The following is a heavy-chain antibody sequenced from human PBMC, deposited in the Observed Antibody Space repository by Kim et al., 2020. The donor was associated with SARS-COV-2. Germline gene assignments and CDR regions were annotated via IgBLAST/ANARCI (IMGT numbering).Heavy chain of an antibody. CDR3: TRFTMSRGSTKFDY. CDR2: IRSKAYGGTT. J-gene: IGHJ4*02. D-gene: IGHD3-10*02. V-gene: IGHV3-49*03. CDR1: GFTFGDYA. Sequence: GGSLRLSCTASGFTFGDYAMSWFRQAPGKGLEWVGFIRSKAYGGTTEYAASVKGRFTISRDDSKSIAYLQMNSLKTEDTAVYYCTRFTMSRGSTKFDYWGQGTLVTVSS.